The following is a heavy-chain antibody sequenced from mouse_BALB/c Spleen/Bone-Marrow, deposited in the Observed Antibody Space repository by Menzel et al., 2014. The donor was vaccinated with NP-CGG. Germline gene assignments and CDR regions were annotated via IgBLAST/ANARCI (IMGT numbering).Heavy chain of an antibody. CDR1: GFTFSSFG. Sequence: EVKLMESGGGLVQPGGSRKLSCAASGFTFSSFGMHWVRQAPEKGLEWVAYISSGSTAVFYADTVKGRFTISRDNPKNTLFLQMTSLRSEDTAMYYCTGGGNWDDFDVWGAGTTVTVSS. CDR3: TGGGNWDDFDV. V-gene: IGHV5-17*02. CDR2: ISSGSTAV. J-gene: IGHJ1*01. D-gene: IGHD4-1*01.